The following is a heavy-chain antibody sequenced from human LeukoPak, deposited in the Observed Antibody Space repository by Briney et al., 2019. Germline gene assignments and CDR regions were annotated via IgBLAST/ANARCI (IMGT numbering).Heavy chain of an antibody. V-gene: IGHV3-23*01. D-gene: IGHD1-26*01. CDR2: ISGSGAIT. CDR1: GFSFSSYA. Sequence: PGGSLRLSCAASGFSFSSYALNWVRQAPGKGLEWVSGISGSGAITYYADSVKGRFTISRDTSKNTLYLQMNSLRAEDTAVYYCAKDQKWDTEPHTFDFWGQGTVVTVSS. CDR3: AKDQKWDTEPHTFDF. J-gene: IGHJ3*01.